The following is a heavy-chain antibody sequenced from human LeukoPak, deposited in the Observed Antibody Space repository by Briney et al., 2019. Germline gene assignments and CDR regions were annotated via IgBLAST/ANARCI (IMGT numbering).Heavy chain of an antibody. Sequence: SGTLSLTCTVSGGSISSGGYYWSWIRQHPGKGLEWIGYIYYSGSTYYNPSLKSRVTISVDTSKNQFSLKLSSVTAADTAVYYCARTPYCSGGSCYRLRNWFDPWGREPWSPSPQ. CDR2: IYYSGST. CDR3: ARTPYCSGGSCYRLRNWFDP. J-gene: IGHJ5*02. V-gene: IGHV4-31*03. CDR1: GGSISSGGYY. D-gene: IGHD2-15*01.